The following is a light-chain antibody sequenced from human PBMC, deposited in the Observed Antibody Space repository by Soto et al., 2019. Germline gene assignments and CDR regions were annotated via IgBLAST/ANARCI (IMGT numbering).Light chain of an antibody. CDR2: GVT. V-gene: IGLV2-14*01. J-gene: IGLJ1*01. CDR3: SSYRSTSVYV. Sequence: QSALTQPASVSGSPGQSITISCTGTSSDVGGYNYVSWYQQYPGKAPELMVYGVTHRTSGVSNRFSGAKSGNTASLPISGLQAEYEANYYCSSYRSTSVYVFGTGIKVTVL. CDR1: SSDVGGYNY.